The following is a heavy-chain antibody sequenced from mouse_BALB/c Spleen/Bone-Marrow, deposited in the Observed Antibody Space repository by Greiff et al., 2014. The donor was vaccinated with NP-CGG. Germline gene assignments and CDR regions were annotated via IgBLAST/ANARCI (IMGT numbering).Heavy chain of an antibody. V-gene: IGHV5-6*01. D-gene: IGHD2-10*02. Sequence: EVQLVESGRDLVKPGGSLKLSCAASGFTFSSYVMSWVRQTPDKRLEWVATICSGGSYTYSPDSVKGRFTISRDNAKNTLYLQMSSLKSEETAKYYWARQYGRYWDDWDYWGQGTTLTVSS. CDR3: ARQYGRYWDDWDY. J-gene: IGHJ2*01. CDR2: ICSGGSYT. CDR1: GFTFSSYV.